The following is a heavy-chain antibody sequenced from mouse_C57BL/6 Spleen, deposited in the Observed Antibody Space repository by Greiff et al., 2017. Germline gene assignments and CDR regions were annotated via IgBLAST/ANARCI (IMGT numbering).Heavy chain of an antibody. V-gene: IGHV1-82*01. D-gene: IGHD1-1*01. CDR3: ARSYYYGSSGFAY. CDR2: IYPGDGDT. J-gene: IGHJ3*01. Sequence: VQLQQSGPELVKPGASVKISCKASGYAFSSSWMHWVKQRPGKGLEWIGRIYPGDGDTNYNGKFKGKATLTADKSSSTAYMQLSSLTSEDSAVYFCARSYYYGSSGFAYWGQGTLVTVSA. CDR1: GYAFSSSW.